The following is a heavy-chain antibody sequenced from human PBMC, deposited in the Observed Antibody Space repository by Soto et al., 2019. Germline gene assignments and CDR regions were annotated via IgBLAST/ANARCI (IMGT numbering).Heavy chain of an antibody. CDR1: GFTFSSYG. J-gene: IGHJ6*02. Sequence: PGGSLRLSCASSGFTFSSYGMHLVRQAPGKGLEWVAVISYDGSNKYYADSVKGRFTISRDNSKNTLYLQMNSLRAEDTAVYYCAKDLTYDYGDPMASYYYYGMDVWGQGTTVTVSS. D-gene: IGHD4-17*01. CDR3: AKDLTYDYGDPMASYYYYGMDV. CDR2: ISYDGSNK. V-gene: IGHV3-30*18.